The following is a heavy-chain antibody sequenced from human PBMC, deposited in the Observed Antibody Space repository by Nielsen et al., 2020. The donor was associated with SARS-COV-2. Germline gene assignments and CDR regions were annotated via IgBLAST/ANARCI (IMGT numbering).Heavy chain of an antibody. CDR2: INAGNGNT. D-gene: IGHD2-2*01. CDR1: GYTFTSYA. CDR3: ARDLGCSSTSCYSGWFDP. V-gene: IGHV1-3*01. Sequence: ASVKVSCKASGYTFTSYAMHWVRQAPGQRLEWMGWINAGNGNTKYSQKFQGRVTMTRDTSTSTVYMELSSLRSEDTAVYYCARDLGCSSTSCYSGWFDPWGQGTLVTVSS. J-gene: IGHJ5*02.